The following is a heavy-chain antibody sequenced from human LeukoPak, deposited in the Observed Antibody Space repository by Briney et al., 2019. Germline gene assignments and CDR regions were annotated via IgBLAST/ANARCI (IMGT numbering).Heavy chain of an antibody. Sequence: GGSLRLSCAASGFAFSTYAMSWVRQAPGKGLEWVSAISGSDGSTFYADSVKGRFSISRDNSKNTLYLHMNSLRAEDTALYYCATASYSSGPYYYGMDVWGHGTTVTVSS. J-gene: IGHJ6*02. CDR3: ATASYSSGPYYYGMDV. CDR1: GFAFSTYA. V-gene: IGHV3-23*01. CDR2: ISGSDGST. D-gene: IGHD6-19*01.